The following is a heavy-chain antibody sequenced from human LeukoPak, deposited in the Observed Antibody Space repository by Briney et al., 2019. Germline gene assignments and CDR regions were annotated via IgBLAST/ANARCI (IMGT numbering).Heavy chain of an antibody. J-gene: IGHJ4*02. D-gene: IGHD1-26*01. Sequence: PGGSLRLSCAASGFTFSSYAMSWVRQAPGKGLVWVSHINGDESIANYADSVKGRFTISRDNSKNTLYLQMNSLRAEDTAVYYCAKDGLSGSYLALGYWGQGTLVTVSS. CDR2: INGDESIA. V-gene: IGHV3-23*01. CDR3: AKDGLSGSYLALGY. CDR1: GFTFSSYA.